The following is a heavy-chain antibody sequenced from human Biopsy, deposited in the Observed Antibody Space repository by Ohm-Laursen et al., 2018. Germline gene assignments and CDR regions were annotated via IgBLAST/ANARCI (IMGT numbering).Heavy chain of an antibody. J-gene: IGHJ4*02. CDR2: TVPILGTV. Sequence: SVKVSCKASGGPFNNHAFSWVRQAPGQGLEWLGRTVPILGTVNYAQRFQGRVALTADRSTGTAYMELNRLISDGTAVYYCATDADGYYTEFDFWGQGTLITVSS. CDR1: GGPFNNHA. V-gene: IGHV1-69*04. CDR3: ATDADGYYTEFDF. D-gene: IGHD5-24*01.